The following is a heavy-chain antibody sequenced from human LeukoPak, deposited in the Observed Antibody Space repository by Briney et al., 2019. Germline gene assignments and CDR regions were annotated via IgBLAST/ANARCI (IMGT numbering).Heavy chain of an antibody. J-gene: IGHJ3*02. V-gene: IGHV3-15*01. Sequence: GGSLRLSCAASGFTFSNAWMSWVRQAPGKGLEWVGRIKSKTDGGTTDYAAPVKGRFTISRDDSKNTLYLQMNSLKTEDTAVYYCTTFLQWSYHLSSGAFDIWGQGTMVTVSS. CDR3: TTFLQWSYHLSSGAFDI. CDR1: GFTFSNAW. CDR2: IKSKTDGGTT. D-gene: IGHD3-3*01.